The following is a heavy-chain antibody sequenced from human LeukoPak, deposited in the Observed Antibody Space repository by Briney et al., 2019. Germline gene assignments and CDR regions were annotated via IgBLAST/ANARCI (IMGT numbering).Heavy chain of an antibody. CDR1: GFTFSSYK. CDR3: ARGGGSSWCLDC. J-gene: IGHJ4*02. Sequence: PGGSLRLSCAASGFTFSSYKMNWVRQAPGKGLECVSYISTSDTTIYYADSGKGRFTISRDNAKNSLYLQMNSLRVEDTAVYYCARGGGSSWCLDCWGQGTLVTVSS. V-gene: IGHV3-48*03. D-gene: IGHD6-13*01. CDR2: ISTSDTTI.